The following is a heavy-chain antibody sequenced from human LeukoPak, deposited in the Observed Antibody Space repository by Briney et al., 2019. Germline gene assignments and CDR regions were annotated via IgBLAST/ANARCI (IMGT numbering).Heavy chain of an antibody. J-gene: IGHJ3*02. CDR3: ARDLVTVTKGFDI. D-gene: IGHD4-17*01. CDR1: ADSFSSHY. V-gene: IGHV4-59*11. Sequence: SETLSLTCAVSADSFSSHYWTWIRQAPGKGLEWIGYISYIGSTNYNPSLESRVTISIDTSKNQFSLKLSSVTAADTAVYYCARDLVTVTKGFDIWGQGTMVSVSS. CDR2: ISYIGST.